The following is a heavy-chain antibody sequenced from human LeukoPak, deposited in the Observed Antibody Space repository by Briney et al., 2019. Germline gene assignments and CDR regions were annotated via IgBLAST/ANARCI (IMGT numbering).Heavy chain of an antibody. V-gene: IGHV4-31*03. J-gene: IGHJ4*02. Sequence: SQTLSLTCTVSGGSISSGGHYWSWIRQHPGKGLEWIGYIYYSGSTYYNPSLKSRVTISVDTSKNQFSLKLSSVTAADTAVYYCARDSYYDSSGKSQNWGQGTLVTVSS. CDR1: GGSISSGGHY. CDR3: ARDSYYDSSGKSQN. D-gene: IGHD3-22*01. CDR2: IYYSGST.